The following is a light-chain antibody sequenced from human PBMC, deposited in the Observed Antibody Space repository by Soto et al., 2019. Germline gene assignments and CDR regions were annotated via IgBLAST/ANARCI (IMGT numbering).Light chain of an antibody. V-gene: IGKV3-20*01. Sequence: IVLTQSPGTLSLSPGERATLSCRASQSVTSSYLAWYQQKPGQAPRLLIYGASNRPTGIPDRFSGSGSGTDFTLTISRLEPEDLAVYYCQQYGSPPYTFGQGTKLEIK. J-gene: IGKJ2*01. CDR1: QSVTSSY. CDR2: GAS. CDR3: QQYGSPPYT.